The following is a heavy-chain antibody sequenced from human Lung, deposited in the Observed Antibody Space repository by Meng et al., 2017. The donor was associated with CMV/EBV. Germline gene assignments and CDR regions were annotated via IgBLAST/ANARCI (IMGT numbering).Heavy chain of an antibody. CDR2: ISYDGSNK. V-gene: IGHV3-30*04. CDR1: GFTFSSYA. Sequence: SCAASGFTFSSYAMHWVRQAPGKGLEWVAVISYDGSNKYYADSVKGRFTISRDNSKNTLYLQMNSLRAEDTAVYYCARLGVVVPAAQTPAFDIWGQGXMVTVSS. D-gene: IGHD2-2*01. J-gene: IGHJ3*02. CDR3: ARLGVVVPAAQTPAFDI.